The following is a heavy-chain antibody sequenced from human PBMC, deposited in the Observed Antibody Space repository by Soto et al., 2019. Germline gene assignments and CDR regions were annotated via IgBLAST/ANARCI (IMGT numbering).Heavy chain of an antibody. Sequence: QVQLQESGPGLVKPSQTLSLTCTVSGGSISSGAYYWNWIRQHPGKGLEWFGYIYHSGSTYYNPSLKSRVTISLDTFKNQFSLNLSSVTAADTAVYYCARVTYDILAGHNWFDPWGQGTLVTVSS. CDR1: GGSISSGAYY. CDR3: ARVTYDILAGHNWFDP. CDR2: IYHSGST. D-gene: IGHD3-9*01. J-gene: IGHJ5*02. V-gene: IGHV4-31*03.